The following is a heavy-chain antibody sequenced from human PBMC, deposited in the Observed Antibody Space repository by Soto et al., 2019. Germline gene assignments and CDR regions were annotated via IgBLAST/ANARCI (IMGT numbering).Heavy chain of an antibody. D-gene: IGHD4-17*01. J-gene: IGHJ4*01. CDR1: VYTYMSYG. CDR3: ARDGITVTATLDY. V-gene: IGHV1-18*01. CDR2: ISAYNANT. Sequence: GSXVKGSCKASVYTYMSYGIGCVLQAPGQGLEWMRWISAYNANTHYAQELQGRVIMTTDTSTSTAYMELRSLRSDDTALYYCARDGITVTATLDYWGQGTLGTRPS.